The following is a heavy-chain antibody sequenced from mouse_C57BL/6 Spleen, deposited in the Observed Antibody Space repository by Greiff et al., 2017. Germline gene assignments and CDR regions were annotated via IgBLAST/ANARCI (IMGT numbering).Heavy chain of an antibody. Sequence: EVQLQESGGDLVKPGGSLKLSCAASGFTFSSYGMSWVRQTPDKRLEWVATISSGGSYTYYPARVSGRFTISRDNAKNTLYLQMSSLKSEDTAMYYCARPYDERDYAMDDWGQGTSVTVAS. D-gene: IGHD2-12*01. V-gene: IGHV5-6*01. J-gene: IGHJ4*01. CDR3: ARPYDERDYAMDD. CDR2: ISSGGSYT. CDR1: GFTFSSYG.